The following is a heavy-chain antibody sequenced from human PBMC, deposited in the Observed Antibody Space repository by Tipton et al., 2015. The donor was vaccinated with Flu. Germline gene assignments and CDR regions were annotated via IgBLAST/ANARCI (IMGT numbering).Heavy chain of an antibody. D-gene: IGHD3-3*01. Sequence: TLSLTCTVSGGSISSSSYYWGWIRQPPGKGLEWIASIYYSGSTYYNPSLKSRVTISVDTSKNQFSLKLSSVTAADTAVYYCAKSRFLEWLDYFDYWGQGTLVTVSS. CDR1: GGSISSSSYY. V-gene: IGHV4-39*01. J-gene: IGHJ4*02. CDR2: IYYSGST. CDR3: AKSRFLEWLDYFDY.